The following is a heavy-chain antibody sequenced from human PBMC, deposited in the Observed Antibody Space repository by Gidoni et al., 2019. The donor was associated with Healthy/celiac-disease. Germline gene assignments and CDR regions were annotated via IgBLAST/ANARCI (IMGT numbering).Heavy chain of an antibody. V-gene: IGHV4-34*01. CDR3: ARGDSSSFTLSYFDY. CDR2: INHSGST. D-gene: IGHD6-13*01. Sequence: QVQLQQWGAGPLKPSETLSLTCAVYGGSFSGYYWSWIRQPPGKGLEWIGEINHSGSTNYNPSLKSRVTISVDTSKNQFSLKLSSVTAADTAVYYCARGDSSSFTLSYFDYWGQGTLVTVSS. CDR1: GGSFSGYY. J-gene: IGHJ4*02.